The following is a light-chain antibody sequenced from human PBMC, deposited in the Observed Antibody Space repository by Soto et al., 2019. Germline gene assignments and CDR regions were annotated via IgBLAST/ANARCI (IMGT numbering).Light chain of an antibody. CDR2: QTS. V-gene: IGKV3-20*01. J-gene: IGKJ2*01. Sequence: EMILTQSPGTLSLSPGERATLSCRGSQSLSREFLAWYQQKPGQAPRLLMYQTSSRASAVPDSFSGRGSGTDFTLPISGLEPEDSAVYYCQHYGGSPAYTFGQGTKLEI. CDR3: QHYGGSPAYT. CDR1: QSLSREF.